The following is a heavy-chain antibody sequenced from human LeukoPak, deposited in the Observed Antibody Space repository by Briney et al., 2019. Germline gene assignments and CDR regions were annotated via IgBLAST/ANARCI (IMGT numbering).Heavy chain of an antibody. CDR3: AKGGVGATLGIDY. D-gene: IGHD1-26*01. V-gene: IGHV3-23*01. CDR2: ISGSGGST. J-gene: IGHJ4*02. CDR1: GFTFSSYA. Sequence: EGSLRLSCAASGFTFSSYAMSWVRQAPGKGLEWVSAISGSGGSTYYADSVKGRFTISRDNSKNTLYLQMNSLRAEDTAVYYCAKGGVGATLGIDYWGQGTLVTVSS.